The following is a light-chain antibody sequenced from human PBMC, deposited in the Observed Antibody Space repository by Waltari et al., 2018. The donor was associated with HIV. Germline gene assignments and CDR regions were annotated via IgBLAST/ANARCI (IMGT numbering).Light chain of an antibody. CDR1: LQITPY. CDR2: DAS. Sequence: DVRMTQSPASLSASVGDRVTITCRSSLQITPYVAWVQQRPGAAPRSLIYDASTLLSGVPSRFSGSGSGSDFTLTIRNVQPEDSATYYCHQYNSNPPTFGQGTRLE. J-gene: IGKJ5*01. CDR3: HQYNSNPPT. V-gene: IGKV1-16*01.